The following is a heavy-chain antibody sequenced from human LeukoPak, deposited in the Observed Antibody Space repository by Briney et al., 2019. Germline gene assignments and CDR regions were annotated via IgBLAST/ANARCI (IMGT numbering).Heavy chain of an antibody. CDR1: GYTFTSYY. D-gene: IGHD5-12*01. CDR2: INPSGGST. V-gene: IGHV1-46*01. CDR3: ARGYSGYQGGIDYFDY. Sequence: GASVKVSCKASGYTFTSYYMHWVRQAPGQGLEWMGIINPSGGSTSYAQKFQGRFTISRDNSKNTLYLQMNSLRAEDTAVYYCARGYSGYQGGIDYFDYWGQGTLVTVSS. J-gene: IGHJ4*02.